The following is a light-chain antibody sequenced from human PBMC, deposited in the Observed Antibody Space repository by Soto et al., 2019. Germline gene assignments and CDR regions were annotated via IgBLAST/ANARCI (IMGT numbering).Light chain of an antibody. CDR3: SSYTTSYTQV. J-gene: IGLJ3*02. CDR1: SGDVGGYNY. CDR2: EVS. V-gene: IGLV2-14*01. Sequence: QSALTQRAAVSGSPGQSITISCTGTSGDVGGYNYVSWYQHHPGKAPKLVVYEVSNRPSGVSNRFSGSKSGTTASLTISGLQAEDEADYYCSSYTTSYTQVFGAGTKVTVL.